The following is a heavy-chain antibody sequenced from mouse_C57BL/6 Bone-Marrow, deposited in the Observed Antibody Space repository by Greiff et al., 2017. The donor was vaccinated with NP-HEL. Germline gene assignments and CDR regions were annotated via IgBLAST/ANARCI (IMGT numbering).Heavy chain of an antibody. D-gene: IGHD1-1*01. CDR3: ARYYYGSDWYFDV. CDR2: IDPSDSYT. V-gene: IGHV1-69*01. J-gene: IGHJ1*03. CDR1: GYTFTSYW. Sequence: QVQLQQPGAELVMPGASVKLSCKASGYTFTSYWMHWVKQRPGQGLEWIGEIDPSDSYTNYNHKFKGKSTLTVDKSSSTAYMQLSSLTSEDSAVYYGARYYYGSDWYFDVWGTGTTVTVSS.